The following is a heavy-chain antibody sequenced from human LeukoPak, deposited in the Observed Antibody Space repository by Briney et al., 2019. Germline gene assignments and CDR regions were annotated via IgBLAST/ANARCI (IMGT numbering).Heavy chain of an antibody. CDR2: FNGGST. J-gene: IGHJ5*02. CDR3: ARKVAGPNNWLDP. V-gene: IGHV3-23*01. D-gene: IGHD2-15*01. Sequence: GGSLRLSCAASGFTFSNYAMSWVRQAPGKGLEWVSSFNGGSTYYADSVKGRFTISRDTSKNTLYLEMNSLRVEDTAVYYCARKVAGPNNWLDPWGQGTLVTVSS. CDR1: GFTFSNYA.